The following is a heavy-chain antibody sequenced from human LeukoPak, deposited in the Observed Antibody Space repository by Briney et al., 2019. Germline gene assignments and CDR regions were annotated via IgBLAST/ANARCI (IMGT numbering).Heavy chain of an antibody. J-gene: IGHJ5*01. CDR2: ISSSSTYI. CDR1: GFTFSSYS. CDR3: ARDRVVSGRFGEVAS. V-gene: IGHV3-21*01. D-gene: IGHD3-10*01. Sequence: GGSLRLSCAASGFTFSSYSMNWVRQAPGKGLGWVSFISSSSTYIYYADSVKGRFTISRDDAKNSLYLQMSSLRADDMAVYYCARDRVVSGRFGEVASWGQGTLVTVSS.